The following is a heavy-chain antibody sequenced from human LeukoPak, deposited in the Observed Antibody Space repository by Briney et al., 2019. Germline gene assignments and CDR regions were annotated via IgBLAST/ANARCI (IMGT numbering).Heavy chain of an antibody. CDR2: IYHTGST. J-gene: IGHJ4*02. CDR1: GGPITEYY. D-gene: IGHD6-19*01. Sequence: PSETLSLTCIVSGGPITEYYWSWIRQPPGKGLDWIGYIYHTGSTNYSPSLKSRVTMSVDASRNQFSLKLVSVTAADTAVYYCARDRGSTGYYYLDSWGQGILVTVSS. V-gene: IGHV4-59*01. CDR3: ARDRGSTGYYYLDS.